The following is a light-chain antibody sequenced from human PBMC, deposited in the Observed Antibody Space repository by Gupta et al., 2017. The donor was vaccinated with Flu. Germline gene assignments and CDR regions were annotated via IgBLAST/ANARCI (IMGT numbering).Light chain of an antibody. V-gene: IGKV1-39*01. CDR3: QQNYSTSWT. Sequence: DIEMTQSPSSLSASVGDRVTITCRASQSLGNYLGWYQQKPGRAPKLLMYAASSLQSGGPSSFSGSGSGTDVTLTISSLQPEDFATYYCQQNYSTSWTFGQGTKVEIK. CDR1: QSLGNY. CDR2: AAS. J-gene: IGKJ1*01.